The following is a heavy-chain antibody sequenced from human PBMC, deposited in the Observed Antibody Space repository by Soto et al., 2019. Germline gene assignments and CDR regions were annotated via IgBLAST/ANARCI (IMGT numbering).Heavy chain of an antibody. CDR1: GFTFSSYT. CDR2: ITSSSSAI. J-gene: IGHJ4*02. V-gene: IGHV3-21*01. CDR3: ARDPNTGTYHFNY. Sequence: EVQLLESGGGLVKPGGSLRLSCAASGFTFSSYTMNWVRQAPGKGLEWVSSITSSSSAIYYADSVRGRFTISRDNAKNSLYRQMNSLRAEDAAVYYCARDPNTGTYHFNYCGQGTLVTVSS. D-gene: IGHD1-1*01.